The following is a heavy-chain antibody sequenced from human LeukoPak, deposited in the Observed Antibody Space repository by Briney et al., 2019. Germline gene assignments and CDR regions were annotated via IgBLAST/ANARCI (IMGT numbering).Heavy chain of an antibody. CDR3: ARNKIAVTGTGFFDY. D-gene: IGHD6-19*01. CDR1: GGSISSYF. CDR2: IYYSGST. Sequence: SETLSLTCTVSGGSISSYFWSWIRQSPGKGLERIAYIYYSGSTNYNPSLKSRVTISVDTSKNQFSLKLSSVTAADTAVYFCARNKIAVTGTGFFDYWGQGTLVTVSS. V-gene: IGHV4-59*13. J-gene: IGHJ4*02.